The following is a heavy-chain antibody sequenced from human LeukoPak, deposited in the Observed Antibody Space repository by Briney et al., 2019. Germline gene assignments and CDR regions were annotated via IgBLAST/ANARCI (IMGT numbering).Heavy chain of an antibody. Sequence: ASVEVSCKASGGTFSSYAISWVRQAPGQGLEWMGRIIPIFGTANYAQKFQGRVTITADKSTSTAYMELSSLRSEDTAVYYCAKDQQQLGDYYYYYMDVWGKGTTVTVSS. CDR3: AKDQQQLGDYYYYYMDV. CDR2: IIPIFGTA. J-gene: IGHJ6*03. CDR1: GGTFSSYA. V-gene: IGHV1-69*06. D-gene: IGHD6-13*01.